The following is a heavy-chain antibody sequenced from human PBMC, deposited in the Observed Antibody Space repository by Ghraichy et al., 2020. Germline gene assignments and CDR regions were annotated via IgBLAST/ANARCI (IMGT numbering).Heavy chain of an antibody. J-gene: IGHJ6*02. Sequence: SQTLSLTCTVSGGSISSYYWSWIRQPPGKGLEWIGYFYYSGSTNYNPSLKSRVTISVDTSKNQFSLKLSSVTAADTAVYYCARDRVAHDILTSLGYYYGMDVWGQGTTVTVSS. CDR3: ARDRVAHDILTSLGYYYGMDV. CDR2: FYYSGST. V-gene: IGHV4-59*01. CDR1: GGSISSYY. D-gene: IGHD3-9*01.